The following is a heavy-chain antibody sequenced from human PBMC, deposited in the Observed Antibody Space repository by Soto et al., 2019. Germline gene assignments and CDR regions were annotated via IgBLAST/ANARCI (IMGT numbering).Heavy chain of an antibody. CDR1: GFTFSSYG. CDR2: IWYDGSNK. Sequence: QVQLVESGGGVVQPGRSLRLSCAASGFTFSSYGMHWVRQAPCKGLEWVAVIWYDGSNKYYADSVKGRFTISRDNSKNTLYLQMNSLRAEDTAVYYCAREGKAAAGRRWFDPWGQGTLVTVSS. J-gene: IGHJ5*02. V-gene: IGHV3-33*01. D-gene: IGHD6-13*01. CDR3: AREGKAAAGRRWFDP.